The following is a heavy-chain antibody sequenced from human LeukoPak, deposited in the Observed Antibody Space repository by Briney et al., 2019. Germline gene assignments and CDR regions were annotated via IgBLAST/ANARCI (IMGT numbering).Heavy chain of an antibody. CDR2: LSAGSGTI. D-gene: IGHD5-12*01. CDR1: EFTFSSYS. V-gene: IGHV3-48*02. J-gene: IGHJ4*02. CDR3: ARSLKYNSGYDWGGDY. Sequence: HPGGSLRLSCAASEFTFSSYSMNWVRQAPGKGLEWVSYLSAGSGTIYYADSVKGRFTISRDNAKNSLYLQMNSLRDEDTAVYYCARSLKYNSGYDWGGDYWGQGTLVTVSS.